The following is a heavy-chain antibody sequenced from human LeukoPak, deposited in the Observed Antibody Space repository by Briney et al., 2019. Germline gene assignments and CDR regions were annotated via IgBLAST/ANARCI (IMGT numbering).Heavy chain of an antibody. V-gene: IGHV4-39*01. Sequence: SETLSLTCTVSGGSISITNYYWGWNRQPPGKGLEWIGNIYYSGSTYYNPSLKSRVTISVDTSKNQFSLKLSSVAAADTAVYYCASLYYDRAPTYDYWGQGTLVTVSS. CDR3: ASLYYDRAPTYDY. CDR2: IYYSGST. D-gene: IGHD3-22*01. J-gene: IGHJ4*02. CDR1: GGSISITNYY.